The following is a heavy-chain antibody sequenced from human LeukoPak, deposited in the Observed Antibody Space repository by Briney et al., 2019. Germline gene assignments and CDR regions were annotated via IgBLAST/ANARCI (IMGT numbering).Heavy chain of an antibody. J-gene: IGHJ6*02. CDR3: ARGLPFSSCGMDV. D-gene: IGHD6-13*01. V-gene: IGHV4-34*01. CDR1: GGSFSGYY. CDR2: IDHTGGA. Sequence: SETLSLTCAVYGGSFSGYYWIWFRQTPGKGFEWIGEIDHTGGANYNPSLKSRVIMSLDTSKNHFSLNLISLTAADTAVYYCARGLPFSSCGMDVWGPGTTVTVSS.